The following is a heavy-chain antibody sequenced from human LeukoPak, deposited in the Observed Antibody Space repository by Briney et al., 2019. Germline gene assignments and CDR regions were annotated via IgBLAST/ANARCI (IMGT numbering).Heavy chain of an antibody. Sequence: PGGSLRLSCAASGFTFRSYGMQWVRQAPGKGLEWVAVIWYDGSEKYYADSVKGRFTISRDNSKNTVYLQMNSLRAEDTAVYYCAKDLTTGTLSFDYWGQGTLVTVSS. CDR3: AKDLTTGTLSFDY. CDR1: GFTFRSYG. D-gene: IGHD1-1*01. V-gene: IGHV3-33*06. CDR2: IWYDGSEK. J-gene: IGHJ4*02.